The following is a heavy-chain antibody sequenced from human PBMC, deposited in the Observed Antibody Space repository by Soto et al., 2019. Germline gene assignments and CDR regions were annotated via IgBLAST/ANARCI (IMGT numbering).Heavy chain of an antibody. D-gene: IGHD3-3*01. Sequence: PGGSLRLSCAASGFTFSNYAMSWVRQAPGKGLEWVSGISGGADNTEYTDSVKGRFTISRDNSKNTLYLQMNSLRAEDTAVYYCARDPDFSTGYYYPSGMDVWGQGTTVTVSS. CDR1: GFTFSNYA. J-gene: IGHJ6*02. V-gene: IGHV3-23*01. CDR3: ARDPDFSTGYYYPSGMDV. CDR2: ISGGADNT.